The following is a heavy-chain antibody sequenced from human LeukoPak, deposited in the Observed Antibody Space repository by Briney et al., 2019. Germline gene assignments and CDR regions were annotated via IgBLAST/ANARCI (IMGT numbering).Heavy chain of an antibody. CDR2: IYTSGST. V-gene: IGHV4-4*07. CDR1: GGSISSYY. D-gene: IGHD6-19*01. J-gene: IGHJ4*02. CDR3: ARAVGQWLVEYYFDY. Sequence: SETLSLTCTVSGGSISSYYWSWIRQPAGKGLEWVGRIYTSGSTNYNPYLKRRVTMSVDTSKNQFSLKLSSVTAADTAVYYCARAVGQWLVEYYFDYWGQGTLVTVSS.